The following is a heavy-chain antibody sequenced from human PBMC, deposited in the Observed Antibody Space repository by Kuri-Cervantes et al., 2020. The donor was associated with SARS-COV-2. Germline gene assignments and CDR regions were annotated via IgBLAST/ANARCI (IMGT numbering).Heavy chain of an antibody. Sequence: SETLSLTCTVSGGSISSYYWSWIRQPPGKGRDWIGYIYYSGSTNYNPSLKSRVTRSVNTSKNQFSRKLSSVTAADTAVYYCARGVYYDSSGYYLGDAFDIWGQGTMVTVSS. CDR2: IYYSGST. CDR1: GGSISSYY. V-gene: IGHV4-59*12. J-gene: IGHJ3*02. CDR3: ARGVYYDSSGYYLGDAFDI. D-gene: IGHD3-22*01.